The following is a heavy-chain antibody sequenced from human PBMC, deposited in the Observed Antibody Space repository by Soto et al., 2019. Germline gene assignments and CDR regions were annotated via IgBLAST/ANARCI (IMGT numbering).Heavy chain of an antibody. CDR1: GYSFTSYW. J-gene: IGHJ6*02. CDR3: ARHGITGYYYYGMDV. Sequence: PGESLKISCNGSGYSFTSYWISWVRQMPGKGLEWMGRIDPSDSYINYSPSFQGHVTISADKSISTAYLQWSSLEASDTAMYYCARHGITGYYYYGMDVWGQGTTVTVSS. CDR2: IDPSDSYI. V-gene: IGHV5-10-1*01. D-gene: IGHD1-20*01.